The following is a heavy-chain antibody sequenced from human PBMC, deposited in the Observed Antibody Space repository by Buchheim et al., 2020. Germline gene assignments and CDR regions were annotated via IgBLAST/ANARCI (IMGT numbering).Heavy chain of an antibody. Sequence: QVQLQQWGAGLLKPSETLSLTCAVYGGSFSGYYWSWIRQPPGKGLEWIGEINHSGSTNYNPSLKSRVTISVDTSKNPFSLKLSSVTAADTALYYCARGPYVWGRYRHGNWFDPGGQGTL. CDR2: INHSGST. V-gene: IGHV4-34*01. D-gene: IGHD3-16*02. CDR3: ARGPYVWGRYRHGNWFDP. J-gene: IGHJ5*02. CDR1: GGSFSGYY.